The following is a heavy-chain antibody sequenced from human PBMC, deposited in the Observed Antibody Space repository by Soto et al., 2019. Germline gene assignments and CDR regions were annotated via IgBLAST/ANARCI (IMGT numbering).Heavy chain of an antibody. CDR1: GGSISSYY. Sequence: SETLSLTCTVSGGSISSYYWSWIRQPPGKGLEWIGYIYYSGSTNYNPSLKSRVTISVDTSKNQFSLKLSSVTAADTAVYYCASSHAGAHITAAVHWGQGTLVTVSS. D-gene: IGHD6-13*01. V-gene: IGHV4-59*01. J-gene: IGHJ4*02. CDR2: IYYSGST. CDR3: ASSHAGAHITAAVH.